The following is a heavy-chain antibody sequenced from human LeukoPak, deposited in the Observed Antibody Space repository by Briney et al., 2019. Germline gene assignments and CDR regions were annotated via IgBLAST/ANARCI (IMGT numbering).Heavy chain of an antibody. CDR3: ARISLAPSDNFDS. CDR2: ICSSIGCT. J-gene: IGHJ4*02. CDR1: AFTFSSHP. V-gene: IGHV3-23*01. D-gene: IGHD1-1*01. Sequence: GGSLRLSCAASAFTFSSHPMGWVRRAPGKGLEWVSSICSSIGCTYYADSVRGRFAISRDDSKNTLYLQMNSLRAEDTAVYYCARISLAPSDNFDSWGQGTLVTVSS.